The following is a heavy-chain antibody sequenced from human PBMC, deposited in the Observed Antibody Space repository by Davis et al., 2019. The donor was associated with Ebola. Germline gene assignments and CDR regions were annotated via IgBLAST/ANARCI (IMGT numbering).Heavy chain of an antibody. CDR1: GFTFSSYW. Sequence: GGSLRLSCAASGFTFSSYWMSWVRQAPGKGLEWVSSISSDSDYIYYADSAKGQFTISRDNAKNSLYLQMNSLRAEDTAVYYCAKSGLSFGVVKYHYGMDVWGKGNTVTVSS. CDR2: ISSDSDYI. V-gene: IGHV3-21*04. D-gene: IGHD3-3*01. CDR3: AKSGLSFGVVKYHYGMDV. J-gene: IGHJ6*04.